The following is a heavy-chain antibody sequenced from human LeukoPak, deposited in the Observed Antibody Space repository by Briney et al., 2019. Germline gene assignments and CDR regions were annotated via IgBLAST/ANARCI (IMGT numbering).Heavy chain of an antibody. CDR3: ARVYCSGGSCYSDAFDI. CDR2: IIPIFGTA. CDR1: GGTFSSYA. Sequence: ASVKVSCKASGGTFSSYAISWVRQAPGQGLEWMGGIIPIFGTANYAQKFQGRVTITADESTSTAYMELSSLRSEDTAVYYCARVYCSGGSCYSDAFDIWGQGTMVTVSS. J-gene: IGHJ3*02. V-gene: IGHV1-69*13. D-gene: IGHD2-15*01.